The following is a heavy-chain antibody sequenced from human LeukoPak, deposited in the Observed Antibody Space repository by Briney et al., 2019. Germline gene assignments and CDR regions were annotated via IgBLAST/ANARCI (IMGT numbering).Heavy chain of an antibody. D-gene: IGHD2-2*01. J-gene: IGHJ5*02. CDR1: GGTFSSYA. CDR2: IIPIFGTA. V-gene: IGHV1-69*05. Sequence: SVKVSCKASGGTFSSYAISWVRQAPGQGLGWMGGIIPIFGTANYAQKFQGRVTITTDESTSTAYMELSSQRSEDTAVYYCARAWLLRYCSSTSCYLGWFDPWGQGTLVTVSS. CDR3: ARAWLLRYCSSTSCYLGWFDP.